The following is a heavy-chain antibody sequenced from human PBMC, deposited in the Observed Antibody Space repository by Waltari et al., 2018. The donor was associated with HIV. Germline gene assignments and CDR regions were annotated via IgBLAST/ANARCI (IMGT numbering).Heavy chain of an antibody. D-gene: IGHD6-13*01. V-gene: IGHV6-1*01. Sequence: WIRQSPSRGLEWLGRTYYRSKWYNDYAVSVKSRITINPDTSKNQFSLQLNSVTPEDTAVYYCARDYSSSWYFDYWGQGTLVTVSS. J-gene: IGHJ4*02. CDR3: ARDYSSSWYFDY. CDR2: TYYRSKWYN.